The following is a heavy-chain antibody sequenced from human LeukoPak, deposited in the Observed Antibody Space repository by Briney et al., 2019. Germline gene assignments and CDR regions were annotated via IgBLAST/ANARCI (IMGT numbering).Heavy chain of an antibody. Sequence: GGSLRLSCAASGFIFSSYDMLWVRQAPGKGLEWVAVASSDVSHRYYGDSVKGRFTISRDNSKNTPYLQMNSLRTEDTALYYCVPAASSGTYFEYWGQGTLVTVSS. J-gene: IGHJ4*02. CDR1: GFIFSSYD. CDR3: VPAASSGTYFEY. D-gene: IGHD3-10*01. V-gene: IGHV3-30*03. CDR2: ASSDVSHR.